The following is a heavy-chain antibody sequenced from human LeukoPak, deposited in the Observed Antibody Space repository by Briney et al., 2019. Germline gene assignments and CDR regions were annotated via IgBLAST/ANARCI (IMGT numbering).Heavy chain of an antibody. J-gene: IGHJ4*02. V-gene: IGHV3-7*01. CDR2: INPAGSET. D-gene: IGHD5-12*01. CDR3: ATFGLVAALDL. CDR1: GFSFNAYW. Sequence: GGSLRLSCAASGFSFNAYWMAWVRQAPGTGREWVANINPAGSETFHVDPVKGRCSISRDHAKNLVYLQMNSLRAEDTAVYYCATFGLVAALDLWGQGTLVTVSS.